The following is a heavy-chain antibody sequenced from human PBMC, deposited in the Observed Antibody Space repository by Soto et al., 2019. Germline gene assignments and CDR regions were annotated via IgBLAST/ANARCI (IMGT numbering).Heavy chain of an antibody. Sequence: GGSLRLSCAASGFTFSSYAMHWVRQAPGKGLEWVAVISYDGSNKYYADSVKGRFTISRDNSKNTLYLQMNSLRAEDTAVYYCARETYYDFWSGPFDYWGQGTLVTVSS. D-gene: IGHD3-3*01. V-gene: IGHV3-30-3*01. J-gene: IGHJ4*02. CDR1: GFTFSSYA. CDR3: ARETYYDFWSGPFDY. CDR2: ISYDGSNK.